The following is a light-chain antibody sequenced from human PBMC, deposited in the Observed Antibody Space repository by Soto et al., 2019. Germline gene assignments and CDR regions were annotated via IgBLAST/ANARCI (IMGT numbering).Light chain of an antibody. CDR3: LLYYDGAQV. J-gene: IGLJ3*02. CDR1: TGAVTSGYY. Sequence: QTVATQEPSLTVSPGETVTLTCASSTGAVTSGYYPNWFQQKPGQAPRPLIYSINNKHSWTPARFSGSLLGDKAALTLSGVQPEDEAEYYCLLYYDGAQVFGGGTQLTVL. CDR2: SIN. V-gene: IGLV7-43*01.